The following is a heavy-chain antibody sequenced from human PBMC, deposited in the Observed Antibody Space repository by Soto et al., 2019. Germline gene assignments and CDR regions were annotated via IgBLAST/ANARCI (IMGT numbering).Heavy chain of an antibody. Sequence: GGSLRLSCAASGFTFSSYSMNWVRQAPGKGLEWVSSISSSSSYIYYADSVKGRFTISRDNAKNSLYLQMNSLRAEDTAVYYCAVMRGYSYAFYYYYGMDVWGQGTTVTVSS. CDR2: ISSSSSYI. CDR3: AVMRGYSYAFYYYYGMDV. CDR1: GFTFSSYS. D-gene: IGHD5-18*01. J-gene: IGHJ6*02. V-gene: IGHV3-21*01.